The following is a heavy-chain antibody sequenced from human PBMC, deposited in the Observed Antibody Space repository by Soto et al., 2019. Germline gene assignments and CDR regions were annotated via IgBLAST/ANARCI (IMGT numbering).Heavy chain of an antibody. CDR3: ASDSPHRHVLRFLQPHTYYCYGMDV. Sequence: QVQLVQSGAEVKKPGSSVKVSCKASGGTFSSYAISWVRQAPGQGLEWMGGIIPIFGTANYAQKFQGRVTTTADESASTAYMELSRLRSEATAVYYCASDSPHRHVLRFLQPHTYYCYGMDVWGQGTTVTVSS. J-gene: IGHJ6*02. CDR2: IIPIFGTA. D-gene: IGHD3-3*01. V-gene: IGHV1-69*01. CDR1: GGTFSSYA.